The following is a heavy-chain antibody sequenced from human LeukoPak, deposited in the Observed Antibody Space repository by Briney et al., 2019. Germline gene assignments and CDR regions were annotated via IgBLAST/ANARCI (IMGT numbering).Heavy chain of an antibody. J-gene: IGHJ3*02. CDR3: ARDLGKKGTPGDAFDI. V-gene: IGHV3-30-3*01. Sequence: GRSLRLSCAASGFTFSSYAMHWVRQAPGKGLEWVAVISYDGSNKYYADSVKGRFSISRDNAKNSLYLQMNSLRAEDTAVYYCARDLGKKGTPGDAFDIWGQGTMVTVSS. CDR1: GFTFSSYA. CDR2: ISYDGSNK. D-gene: IGHD1-14*01.